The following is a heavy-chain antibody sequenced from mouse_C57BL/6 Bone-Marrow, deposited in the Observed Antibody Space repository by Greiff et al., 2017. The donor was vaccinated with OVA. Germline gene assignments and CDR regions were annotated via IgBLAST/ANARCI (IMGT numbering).Heavy chain of an antibody. CDR3: ARRYYGRGYYFDY. CDR2: IDPSDSYT. D-gene: IGHD1-1*01. Sequence: QVQLQQPGAELVMPGASVKLSCKASGYTFTSYWMHWVKQRPGQGLEWIGEIDPSDSYTNYNQKFKGKSTLTVDKSSSTAYMQLSSLTSEDSAVYYCARRYYGRGYYFDYWGQGTTLTVSS. V-gene: IGHV1-69*01. CDR1: GYTFTSYW. J-gene: IGHJ2*01.